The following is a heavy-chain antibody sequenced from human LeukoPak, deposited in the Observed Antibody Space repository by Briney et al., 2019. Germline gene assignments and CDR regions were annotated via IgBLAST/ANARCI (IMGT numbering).Heavy chain of an antibody. D-gene: IGHD3-3*01. CDR2: IYYSGST. CDR3: ARASNKGVGKNWFDP. Sequence: PSETLSLTCAVYGGSFSGYYWSWIRQPPGKGLEWIGSIYYSGSTYYNPSLKSRVTISVDTSKNQFSLKLSSVTAADTAVYYCARASNKGVGKNWFDPWGQGTLVTVSS. J-gene: IGHJ5*02. V-gene: IGHV4-34*01. CDR1: GGSFSGYY.